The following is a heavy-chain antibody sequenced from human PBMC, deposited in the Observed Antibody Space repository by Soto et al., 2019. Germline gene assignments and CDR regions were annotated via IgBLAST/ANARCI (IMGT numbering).Heavy chain of an antibody. CDR1: GGSISSSNW. D-gene: IGHD6-13*01. CDR2: IYHSGTT. CDR3: VFPATADFDY. Sequence: SETLSLTCVVSGGSISSSNWWSWVRQPPGKGLEWIGEIYHSGTTNYSPSLKSRVIISADMSKNHLSLTLTSVTAADTAVYYCVFPATADFDYWGQGTPVIVSS. V-gene: IGHV4-4*02. J-gene: IGHJ4*02.